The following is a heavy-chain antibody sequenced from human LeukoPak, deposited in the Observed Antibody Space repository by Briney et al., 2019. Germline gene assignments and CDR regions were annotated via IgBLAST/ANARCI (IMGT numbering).Heavy chain of an antibody. V-gene: IGHV4-59*12. CDR2: IYYSGST. CDR3: AREKVGATDY. Sequence: GSLRLSCAASKFTFSSYSMNWVRQPPGKGLEWIGSIYYSGSTYYKPSLKGRVTISVDTSKNQFSLKLSSVTAADTAVYYCAREKVGATDYWGQGTLVTVSS. CDR1: KFTFSSYS. J-gene: IGHJ4*02. D-gene: IGHD1-26*01.